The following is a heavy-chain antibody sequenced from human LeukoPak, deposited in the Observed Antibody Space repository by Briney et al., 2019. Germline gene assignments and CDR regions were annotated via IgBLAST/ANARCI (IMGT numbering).Heavy chain of an antibody. Sequence: GGSLRLSCTASGFTLSNHYMTWIRQAPGKGLEYVSYLSNTGSDIFYADPVKGRFSISRGNAKNSLYLQMNSLRAEDTAVYYCARGHWGLDYWGQGTLVTVSS. CDR3: ARGHWGLDY. J-gene: IGHJ4*02. D-gene: IGHD7-27*01. CDR2: LSNTGSDI. V-gene: IGHV3-11*01. CDR1: GFTLSNHY.